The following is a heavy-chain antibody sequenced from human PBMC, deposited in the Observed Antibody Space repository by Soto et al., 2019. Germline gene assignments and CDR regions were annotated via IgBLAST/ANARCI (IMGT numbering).Heavy chain of an antibody. CDR2: IKSKTDGGTT. Sequence: EVQLVESGGGLVKPGGSLRLSCAASGFTFSNAWMSWVRQAPRPGLERVGRIKSKTDGGTTDYAAPAKGRFTISRDDSKNTLYLQMNSLKTEDTAVYYCTTDLNVLRFLEWLPTDYWGQGTLVTVSS. D-gene: IGHD3-3*01. J-gene: IGHJ4*02. V-gene: IGHV3-15*01. CDR3: TTDLNVLRFLEWLPTDY. CDR1: GFTFSNAW.